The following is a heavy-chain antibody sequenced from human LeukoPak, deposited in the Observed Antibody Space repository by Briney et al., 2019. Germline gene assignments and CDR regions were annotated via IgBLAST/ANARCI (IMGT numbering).Heavy chain of an antibody. J-gene: IGHJ2*01. V-gene: IGHV3-74*01. CDR3: ARAPNDVVSPHFDL. CDR2: INSDGSST. D-gene: IGHD2-21*01. Sequence: PGGSLRLSCAASGFTFSSYWMHWVRQAPGKGLVWVSRINSDGSSTSYADSVKGRFTISRDNAKNTLYLQMNSLRAEDTAVHYCARAPNDVVSPHFDLWGRGTLVTVSS. CDR1: GFTFSSYW.